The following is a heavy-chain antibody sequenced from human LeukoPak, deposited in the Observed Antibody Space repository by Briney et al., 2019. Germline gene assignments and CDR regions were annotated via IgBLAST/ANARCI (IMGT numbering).Heavy chain of an antibody. CDR1: GASISGYY. CDR2: ISYHGST. Sequence: SETLSLTCTVSGASISGYYWSWIRQPPGRGLEWIGYISYHGSTSYNPSLQSRVTTSLDTSKNQFSLNLSSVTAADTAVYFCARDRGYSSGVYFFGMDVWGQGTTVTVSS. CDR3: ARDRGYSSGVYFFGMDV. V-gene: IGHV4-59*01. J-gene: IGHJ6*02. D-gene: IGHD5-18*01.